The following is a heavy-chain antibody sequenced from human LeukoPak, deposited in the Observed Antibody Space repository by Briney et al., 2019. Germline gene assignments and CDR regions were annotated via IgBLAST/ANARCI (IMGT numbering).Heavy chain of an antibody. D-gene: IGHD3-10*01. V-gene: IGHV3-33*06. CDR3: AKEIFGSGSFPGF. CDR2: IWHDGSHK. Sequence: GGSLRLSCAASGFSFDTYAMHWVRQAPGQGLEWVALIWHDGSHKFYSNSVRGQFTISRDNSKNTVYLQMNNLRPDDTALYYCAKEIFGSGSFPGFWGQGTLVTVSS. J-gene: IGHJ4*02. CDR1: GFSFDTYA.